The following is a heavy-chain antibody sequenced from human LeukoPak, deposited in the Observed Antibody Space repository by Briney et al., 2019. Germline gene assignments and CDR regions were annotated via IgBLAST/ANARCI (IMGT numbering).Heavy chain of an antibody. CDR1: GVSITTHY. V-gene: IGHV4-59*11. CDR2: MTDSETT. J-gene: IGHJ4*02. CDR3: ATIKSGYPFGYFDF. D-gene: IGHD5-18*01. Sequence: SETLSLTCTVSGVSITTHYWSWLRQPPGKELEWIAYMTDSETTKNNPSLKSRITLSADTSKNQFYLSLSSVTEADTAVYFCATIKSGYPFGYFDFWGQGILVTVSS.